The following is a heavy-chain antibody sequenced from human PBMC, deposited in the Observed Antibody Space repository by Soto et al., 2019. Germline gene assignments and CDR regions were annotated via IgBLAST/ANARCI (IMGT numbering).Heavy chain of an antibody. CDR3: AKDGGKNDFWSGYSMVYGMDV. V-gene: IGHV3-53*01. Sequence: GCSPESGGAASRFTVSSNYMSWVGRAPGKGLGGVSVIYSGGSTYYADSVKGRFTISRDNSKNTLYLQMNSLRAEDTAVYYCAKDGGKNDFWSGYSMVYGMDVWGQGTTVTGSS. CDR1: RFTVSSNY. D-gene: IGHD3-3*01. CDR2: IYSGGST. J-gene: IGHJ6*02.